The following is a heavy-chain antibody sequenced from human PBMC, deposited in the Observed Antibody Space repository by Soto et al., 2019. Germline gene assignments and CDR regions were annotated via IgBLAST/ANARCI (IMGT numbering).Heavy chain of an antibody. Sequence: GGSLRLSCAASGFTFNNYGMHWVRQAPGKGLEWLAVIWNDGSNKYYADSVKGRFTISRDNSKNTLYLQMNSLRAEDTAVYYCARDNGMATISIFQLLHRLDQAPSDYWGQGTLVTVSS. J-gene: IGHJ4*02. CDR2: IWNDGSNK. CDR3: ARDNGMATISIFQLLHRLDQAPSDY. CDR1: GFTFNNYG. D-gene: IGHD5-12*01. V-gene: IGHV3-33*01.